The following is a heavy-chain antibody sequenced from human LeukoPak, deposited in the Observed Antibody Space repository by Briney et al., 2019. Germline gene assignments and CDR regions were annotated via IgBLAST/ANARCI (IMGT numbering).Heavy chain of an antibody. CDR3: ASRAEYGSGMY. V-gene: IGHV3-23*01. CDR2: ISGSGDST. J-gene: IGHJ4*02. Sequence: GGSLRLSCVASGFTLRSYVMNWVRQTPGKGLEWVSSISGSGDSTFYADSVKGRFSISRDNSKNTLYLQVNSLRAEDTAVYYCASRAEYGSGMYWGQGTLVTVSS. CDR1: GFTLRSYV. D-gene: IGHD3-10*01.